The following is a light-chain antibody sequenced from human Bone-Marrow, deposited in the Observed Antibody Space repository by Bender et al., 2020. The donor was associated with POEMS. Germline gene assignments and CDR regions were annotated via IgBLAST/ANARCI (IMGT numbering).Light chain of an antibody. CDR2: EVS. CDR3: QSYDSSLSAVV. V-gene: IGLV2-14*01. J-gene: IGLJ2*01. Sequence: QSALTQPASVSGSPGQSITLSCTGTSSDIGGYDYVSWYQQHPGKAPKLMIFEVSYRPSGVSDRFSGSKSGNTASLAITGLQADDEADFYCQSYDSSLSAVVFGGGTKLTVL. CDR1: SSDIGGYDY.